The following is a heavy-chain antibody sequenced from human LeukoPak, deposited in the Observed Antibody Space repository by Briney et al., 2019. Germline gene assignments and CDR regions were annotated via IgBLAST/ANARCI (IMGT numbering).Heavy chain of an antibody. D-gene: IGHD3-22*01. CDR1: GGTFSNYA. CDR2: VLPIFNKT. CDR3: VRDGRKYYDSSVLDYFDY. Sequence: GASVKVSCKASGGTFSNYAINWVRQAPGQGLEWMRGVLPIFNKTNYAQKFQGRVTITTDEFTSAAYMELSSLRSEDTAVYYCVRDGRKYYDSSVLDYFDYWGQGTLVTVSS. J-gene: IGHJ4*02. V-gene: IGHV1-69*05.